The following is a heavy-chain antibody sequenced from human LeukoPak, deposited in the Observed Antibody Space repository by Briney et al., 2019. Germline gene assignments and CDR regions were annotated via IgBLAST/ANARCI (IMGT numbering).Heavy chain of an antibody. CDR1: GYTFTGYY. V-gene: IGHV1-2*02. D-gene: IGHD3-16*01. Sequence: ASVKVSCKAPGYTFTGYYMHWVRQAPGQGLEWMGWINSNSGDTNYAQKFQGRVTMTSDTSINTASMEMSRLRSDDTAVYYCARGDFQITRAFDYWGQGTLVTVSS. J-gene: IGHJ4*02. CDR3: ARGDFQITRAFDY. CDR2: INSNSGDT.